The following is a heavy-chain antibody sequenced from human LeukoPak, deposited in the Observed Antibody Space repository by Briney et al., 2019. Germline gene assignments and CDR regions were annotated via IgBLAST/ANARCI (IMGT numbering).Heavy chain of an antibody. CDR2: IWYDGSNK. D-gene: IGHD3-10*01. CDR1: GFTFSSYG. CDR3: ARDYYGSGSYYNAAFDY. V-gene: IGHV3-33*01. J-gene: IGHJ4*02. Sequence: GGSLRLSCAASGFTFSSYGMHWVRQAPGKGLEWVAVIWYDGSNKYYADSVKGRFTISRDNSKNTLYLQMNSLRAEDTAVYYRARDYYGSGSYYNAAFDYWGQGTLVTVSS.